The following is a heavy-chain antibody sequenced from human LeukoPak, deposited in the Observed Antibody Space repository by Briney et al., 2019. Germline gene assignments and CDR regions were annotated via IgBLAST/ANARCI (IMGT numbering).Heavy chain of an antibody. J-gene: IGHJ4*02. CDR2: IIPIFGTA. CDR3: ARDWTGPFDTGSGYYDY. D-gene: IGHD3-22*01. V-gene: IGHV1-69*01. CDR1: GGTFSSYA. Sequence: GASVTVSCKASGGTFSSYAISWVRQAPGQGLEWMGGIIPIFGTANYAQKFQGRVTITADESTSTAYMELSSLRSEDTAVYYCARDWTGPFDTGSGYYDYWGQGALVTVSS.